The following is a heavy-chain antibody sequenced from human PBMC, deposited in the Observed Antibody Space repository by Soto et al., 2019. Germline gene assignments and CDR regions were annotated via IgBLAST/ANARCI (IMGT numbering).Heavy chain of an antibody. CDR3: ARGTNIPYYYGSGMVDWFDP. V-gene: IGHV1-8*01. J-gene: IGHJ5*02. Sequence: ASVKVAFKAAGYTCTSYDINCVGHATGQGREWMGWMNPNSGNTGYAQKFQGRVTMTRNTSISTAYMELSSLRSEDTAVYYCARGTNIPYYYGSGMVDWFDPWGQGTMVTVSS. D-gene: IGHD3-10*01. CDR2: MNPNSGNT. CDR1: GYTCTSYD.